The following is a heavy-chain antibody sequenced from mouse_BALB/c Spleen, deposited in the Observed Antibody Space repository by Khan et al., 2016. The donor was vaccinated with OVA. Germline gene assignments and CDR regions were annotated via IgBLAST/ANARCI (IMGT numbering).Heavy chain of an antibody. Sequence: EVELVESGGDLVKPGGSLKFSCAASGFTFSTYGMSWVRQTPDKRLEWVATISSGGHYTYYPDSVKGRFTISRDNAKNTLYLQMSSLKSEDTAIYYCARLAYYYNSGGFAYWGQGTLVTVAA. J-gene: IGHJ3*01. CDR2: ISSGGHYT. CDR3: ARLAYYYNSGGFAY. CDR1: GFTFSTYG. D-gene: IGHD1-1*02. V-gene: IGHV5-6*01.